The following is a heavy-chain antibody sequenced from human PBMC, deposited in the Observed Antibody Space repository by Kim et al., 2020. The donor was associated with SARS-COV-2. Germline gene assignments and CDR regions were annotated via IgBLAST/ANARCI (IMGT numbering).Heavy chain of an antibody. Sequence: GGSLRLSCAASGFTFSRHGMHWVRQAPGKGLEWVAVISFDGRNIFYADSVKGRFTISRDNSKNTLFLQMNGLRGEDTAVYYCMRKLIDRGAYNGDYWGQGTLVTVSS. CDR2: ISFDGRNI. J-gene: IGHJ4*02. CDR3: MRKLIDRGAYNGDY. D-gene: IGHD1-1*01. V-gene: IGHV3-30*12. CDR1: GFTFSRHG.